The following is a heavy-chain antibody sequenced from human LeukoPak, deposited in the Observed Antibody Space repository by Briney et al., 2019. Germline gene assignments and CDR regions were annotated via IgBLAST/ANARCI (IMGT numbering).Heavy chain of an antibody. Sequence: GGSLRLSCVASRIIVSSNYMTWVREAPGKGLEWVSVTYSGGSTYYADSVKGRFTISRDNSKNTLYLQMNNLRVEDTAVYYCARDRSWFDPWGQGTPVTVSS. V-gene: IGHV3-66*01. CDR1: RIIVSSNY. J-gene: IGHJ5*02. CDR3: ARDRSWFDP. D-gene: IGHD6-19*01. CDR2: TYSGGST.